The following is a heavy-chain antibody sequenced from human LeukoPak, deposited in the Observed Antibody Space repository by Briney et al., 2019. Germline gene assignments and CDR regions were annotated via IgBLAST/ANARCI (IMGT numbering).Heavy chain of an antibody. D-gene: IGHD3-3*01. CDR3: AKGLRSFDFWSGPIDY. CDR2: VSQDGSKK. CDR1: GFTFSRYA. Sequence: PGRSLRLSCAASGFTFSRYALHWVRQAPGKGLEWVAVVSQDGSKKYYVDSVKGRFTISRDNSKNTLYLQMNSLRVEDTAVYNCAKGLRSFDFWSGPIDYWGQGTLVTVSS. V-gene: IGHV3-30*18. J-gene: IGHJ4*02.